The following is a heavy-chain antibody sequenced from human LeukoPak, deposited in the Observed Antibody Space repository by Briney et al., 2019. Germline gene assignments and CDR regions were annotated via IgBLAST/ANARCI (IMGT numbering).Heavy chain of an antibody. CDR3: ARVQIFGVVNHYFDY. V-gene: IGHV1-18*01. J-gene: IGHJ4*02. CDR1: GYTFTSYG. D-gene: IGHD3-3*01. CDR2: ISAYNGNT. Sequence: ASVKVSCKASGYTFTSYGISWVRQAPGQGLEWMGWISAYNGNTNYAQKLQGRVTMTTDTSTSTAYMELRSLRSDDTAVYYCARVQIFGVVNHYFDYWGQGTLVTVSS.